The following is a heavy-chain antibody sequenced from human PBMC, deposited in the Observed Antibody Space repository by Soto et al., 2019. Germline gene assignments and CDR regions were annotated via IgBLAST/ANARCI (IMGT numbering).Heavy chain of an antibody. D-gene: IGHD6-6*01. CDR2: IRSKANSYAT. V-gene: IGHV3-73*01. J-gene: IGHJ3*02. Sequence: PGGSLRLXCAASGFTFSGSAMHWVRQASGKGLEWVGRIRSKANSYATAYAASVKGRFTISRDDSKNTAYLQMNSLKTEDTAVYYCAKKQSRNSSFFLDYPPDAFDIWGQGTLVTVSS. CDR3: AKKQSRNSSFFLDYPPDAFDI. CDR1: GFTFSGSA.